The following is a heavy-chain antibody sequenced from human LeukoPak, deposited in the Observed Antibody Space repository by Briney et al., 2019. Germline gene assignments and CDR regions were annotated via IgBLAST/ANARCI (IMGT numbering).Heavy chain of an antibody. CDR3: AVSLWFGELLQTDY. J-gene: IGHJ4*02. V-gene: IGHV1-18*01. Sequence: ASVKVSCKASGYTFIGYGISWVRQAPGQGLEWMGWISAYNGNTNYAQKLQGRVTMTTDTSTSTAYMELRSLRSDDTAVYYCAVSLWFGELLQTDYWGQGTLVTVSS. D-gene: IGHD3-10*01. CDR1: GYTFIGYG. CDR2: ISAYNGNT.